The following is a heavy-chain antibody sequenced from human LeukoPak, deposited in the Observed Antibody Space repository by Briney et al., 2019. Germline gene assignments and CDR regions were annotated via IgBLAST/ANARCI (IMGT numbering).Heavy chain of an antibody. V-gene: IGHV1-69*13. J-gene: IGHJ5*02. Sequence: SVKVSCKASGGTFSNYAISWVRQAPGQGLEWMGGIIPVFGTANYAQKFQGRVTITADESTSTAYVELSSLRSEDTAVYYCARDGGEATTLDTYNWFDPWGQGALVTVSS. CDR1: GGTFSNYA. CDR2: IIPVFGTA. CDR3: ARDGGEATTLDTYNWFDP. D-gene: IGHD1-26*01.